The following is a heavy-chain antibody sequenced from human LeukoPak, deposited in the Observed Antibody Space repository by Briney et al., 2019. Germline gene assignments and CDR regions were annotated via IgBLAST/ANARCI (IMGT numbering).Heavy chain of an antibody. D-gene: IGHD3-10*01. CDR1: GFTVSSNY. Sequence: PGGSLRLSCAASGFTVSSNYMSWVRQAPGKGLEWVSDIYSGGSTYYADSVKGRFTISRDKSKSTLYLQMNSLRAEDTAVYYCAREYRGEYYFAYWGQGTLVTVSS. V-gene: IGHV3-66*01. CDR3: AREYRGEYYFAY. J-gene: IGHJ4*02. CDR2: IYSGGST.